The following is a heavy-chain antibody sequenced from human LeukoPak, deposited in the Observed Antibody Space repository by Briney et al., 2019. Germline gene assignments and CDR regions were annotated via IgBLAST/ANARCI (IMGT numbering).Heavy chain of an antibody. J-gene: IGHJ6*03. Sequence: ASVKVSCKASGYTFTSYGISWVRQAPGQGREWMGWISAYNGNTNYAQKLQGRVTMTTDTSTSTAYMELRSLRSDDTAVYYCARVWSGSYFGVIQYYYYMDVWGKGTTVTISS. CDR2: ISAYNGNT. D-gene: IGHD1-26*01. CDR1: GYTFTSYG. CDR3: ARVWSGSYFGVIQYYYYMDV. V-gene: IGHV1-18*01.